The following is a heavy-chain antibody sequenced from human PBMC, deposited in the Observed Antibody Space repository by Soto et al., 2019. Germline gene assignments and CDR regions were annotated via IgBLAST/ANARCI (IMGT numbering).Heavy chain of an antibody. CDR3: ARDYCSGGSCSRNNWFDP. Sequence: GASVKVSCEASGYTFTSYGISWVRQAPGQGLEWMGWISAYNGNTNYAQKLQGRVTMTTDTSTSTAYMELRSLRSDDTAVYYCARDYCSGGSCSRNNWFDPWGQGTLVTVSS. D-gene: IGHD2-15*01. J-gene: IGHJ5*02. CDR1: GYTFTSYG. CDR2: ISAYNGNT. V-gene: IGHV1-18*01.